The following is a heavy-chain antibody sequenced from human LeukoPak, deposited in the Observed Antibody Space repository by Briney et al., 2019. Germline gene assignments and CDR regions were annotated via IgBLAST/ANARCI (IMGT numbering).Heavy chain of an antibody. CDR1: GFTFDEHA. D-gene: IGHD3-10*01. Sequence: PGGSLRLSCEASGFTFDEHAMHWVRHPPGKGLEWVAGISWNSAMRFYADSLKGRVTISREKAKNSLYLQIDSQRVEDTAFYYCAKDGGWAGRNIMLRGVIPSDLDSWGQGTLVTVSS. J-gene: IGHJ4*02. CDR2: ISWNSAMR. CDR3: AKDGGWAGRNIMLRGVIPSDLDS. V-gene: IGHV3-9*01.